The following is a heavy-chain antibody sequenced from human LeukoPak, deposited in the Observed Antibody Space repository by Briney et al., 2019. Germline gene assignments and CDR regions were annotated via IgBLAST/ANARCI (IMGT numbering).Heavy chain of an antibody. J-gene: IGHJ4*02. Sequence: GGSLRLSCAASGFTFSSYAMSWVRQAPGKGLEWVSAISGSGGSTYYADSVKVRFTISRDNSKNTLYLQMNSLRAEDTAVYYCASVRFLEWLLFRDYFDYWGQGTLVTVSS. CDR2: ISGSGGST. CDR3: ASVRFLEWLLFRDYFDY. CDR1: GFTFSSYA. V-gene: IGHV3-23*01. D-gene: IGHD3-3*01.